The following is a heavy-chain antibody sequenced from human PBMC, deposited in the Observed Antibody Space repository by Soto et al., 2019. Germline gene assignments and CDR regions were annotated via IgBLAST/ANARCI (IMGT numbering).Heavy chain of an antibody. D-gene: IGHD2-21*01. CDR2: INWNGVNK. V-gene: IGHV3-9*01. CDR3: AKDVGHLGELWCYFQS. CDR1: GFMFDDFA. J-gene: IGHJ1*01. Sequence: PGGSLRLSCTASGFMFDDFAMHWVRQAPGQGLEWVSGINWNGVNKGYAESVLGRFTISRDNAKKSLYLDMNYLRPEDTALYFCAKDVGHLGELWCYFQSWGQGTMVTVSS.